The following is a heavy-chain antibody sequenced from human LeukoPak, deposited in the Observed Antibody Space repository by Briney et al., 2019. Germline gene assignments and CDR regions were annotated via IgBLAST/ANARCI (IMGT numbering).Heavy chain of an antibody. J-gene: IGHJ3*02. CDR2: IYYSGST. CDR1: GGSISSSSNY. Sequence: SETLSLTCTVSGGSISSSSNYWGWIRQPPGKGLEWIGNIYYSGSTYYNPSLKSRVTISVDTSKNQFSLNLISVTAADTAVYYCARRHCSSTNCYGDAFDIWGQGTMVTVSS. V-gene: IGHV4-39*01. CDR3: ARRHCSSTNCYGDAFDI. D-gene: IGHD2-2*01.